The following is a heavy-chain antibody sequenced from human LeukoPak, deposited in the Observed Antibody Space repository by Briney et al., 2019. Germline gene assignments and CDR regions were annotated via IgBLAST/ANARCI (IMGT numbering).Heavy chain of an antibody. Sequence: SETLSLTCTVSGGSISSNSYYWGWIRQPPGKGLEWIGSIYYSGSTYYNPSLKSRVTISVDTSKNQFSLKLSSVTAADTAAYYCARGEMIVVVITEVDFDYWGQGTLVTVSS. CDR2: IYYSGST. CDR3: ARGEMIVVVITEVDFDY. CDR1: GGSISSNSYY. V-gene: IGHV4-39*07. D-gene: IGHD3-22*01. J-gene: IGHJ4*02.